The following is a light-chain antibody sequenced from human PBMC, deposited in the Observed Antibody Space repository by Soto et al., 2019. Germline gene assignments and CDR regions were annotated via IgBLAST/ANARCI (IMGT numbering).Light chain of an antibody. CDR3: QQYGSSPPFT. CDR1: QSISSSY. Sequence: EIVLTQSPGTLSLSPGERATLSCRASQSISSSYLAWYQQKPGQAPRLLIYGTSRRATSIPDRFSGSGSGTDFTLTISILEPEDFAVYYCQQYGSSPPFTFGPGTKVHIK. V-gene: IGKV3-20*01. J-gene: IGKJ3*01. CDR2: GTS.